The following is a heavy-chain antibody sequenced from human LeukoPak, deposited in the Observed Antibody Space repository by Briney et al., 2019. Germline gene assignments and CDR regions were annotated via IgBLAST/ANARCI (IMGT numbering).Heavy chain of an antibody. Sequence: ASVKVSCKASGYTFTGYYMHWVRQAPGQGLEWMGWISAYNGNTNYAQKLQGRVTTTTDTSTSTAYMELRSLRSDDTAVYYCARDSFSGIFGVVTTRDYYYGMDVWGQGTTVTVSS. D-gene: IGHD3-3*01. CDR2: ISAYNGNT. CDR3: ARDSFSGIFGVVTTRDYYYGMDV. V-gene: IGHV1-18*04. J-gene: IGHJ6*02. CDR1: GYTFTGYY.